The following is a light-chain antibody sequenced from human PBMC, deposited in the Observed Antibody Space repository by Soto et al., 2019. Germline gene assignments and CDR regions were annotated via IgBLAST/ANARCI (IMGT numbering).Light chain of an antibody. Sequence: DIQMTQSPSTLSASVGDRVTITCRASQSISSWLAWYQQKPGQAPKLLIYDASSLESGVPSRFSGSGSGTEFTLTISSLQPDDFATYYCQQYTSYPGTFGQGTKLEIK. CDR3: QQYTSYPGT. CDR1: QSISSW. CDR2: DAS. V-gene: IGKV1-5*01. J-gene: IGKJ2*01.